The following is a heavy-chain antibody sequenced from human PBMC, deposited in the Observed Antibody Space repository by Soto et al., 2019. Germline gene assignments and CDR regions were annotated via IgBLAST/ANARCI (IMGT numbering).Heavy chain of an antibody. J-gene: IGHJ6*02. D-gene: IGHD6-6*01. CDR2: IYPGDSDT. CDR1: GYRFVRYS. CDR3: ARRGIAARRGYYYYGMDF. Sequence: GVPKKNCCKGSGYRFVRYSVGWVRQMPGKGLEWMGIIYPGDSDTRYSPSFQGQVTLSADKSISTAYLQWSSLKDSDTAMYYCARRGIAARRGYYYYGMDFLVQGTTVTVSS. V-gene: IGHV5-51*01.